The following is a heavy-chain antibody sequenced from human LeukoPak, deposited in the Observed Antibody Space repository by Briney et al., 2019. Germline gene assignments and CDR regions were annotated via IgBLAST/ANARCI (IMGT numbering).Heavy chain of an antibody. CDR1: GGSISSGDYY. V-gene: IGHV4-61*08. CDR3: ARDYSSSNYYYYYMDV. J-gene: IGHJ6*03. D-gene: IGHD6-6*01. CDR2: IYNSGST. Sequence: SETLSLTCTVSGGSISSGDYYWSWIRQPPGKGLEWIGYIYNSGSTNYNPSLESRVTISVDTSKNQVSLKLSSVTAADTAVYYCARDYSSSNYYYYYMDVWGKGTTVTVSS.